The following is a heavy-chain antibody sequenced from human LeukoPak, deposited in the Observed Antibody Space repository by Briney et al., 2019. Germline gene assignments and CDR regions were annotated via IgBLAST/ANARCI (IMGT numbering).Heavy chain of an antibody. J-gene: IGHJ4*02. CDR2: IYYGGST. CDR1: GDSISGSSYY. D-gene: IGHD5-24*01. V-gene: IGHV4-39*01. Sequence: SETLSLTCTVSGDSISGSSYYWGWIRQPPGKGLEWIGNIYYGGSTYYNPSLKSRVSISVDTYNNQFSLKVGSVTAADTAVYYCASADGYKIDYWGQGTLVTVSS. CDR3: ASADGYKIDY.